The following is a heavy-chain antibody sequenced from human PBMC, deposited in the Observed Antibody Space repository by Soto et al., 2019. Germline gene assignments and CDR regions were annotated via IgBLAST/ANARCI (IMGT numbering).Heavy chain of an antibody. CDR2: IIPIFGTA. CDR3: ARHFDNESSGYYYAY. V-gene: IGHV1-69*13. D-gene: IGHD3-22*01. J-gene: IGHJ4*02. Sequence: SVKVSCKASGGTFSSYAISWVRQAPGQGLEWMGGIIPIFGTANYAQKFQGRVTITADESTSTAYMELSSLRSEDTAVYYCARHFDNESSGYYYAYWRQATVVTVSS. CDR1: GGTFSSYA.